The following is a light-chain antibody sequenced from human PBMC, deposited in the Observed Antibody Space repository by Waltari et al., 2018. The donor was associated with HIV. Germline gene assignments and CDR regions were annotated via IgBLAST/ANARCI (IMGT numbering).Light chain of an antibody. CDR1: QSLLHSNGHNY. V-gene: IGKV2-28*01. Sequence: DIVITQSPVSLPVPPGEPASISCRSSQSLLHSNGHNYLDSYLQNPVQSPQLLIFLGSTRASGVPDRFSGSGSGTDFTLEISRVEAEDVGVYYCMQNLQLPFTFGGGTKVEIK. CDR3: MQNLQLPFT. J-gene: IGKJ4*02. CDR2: LGS.